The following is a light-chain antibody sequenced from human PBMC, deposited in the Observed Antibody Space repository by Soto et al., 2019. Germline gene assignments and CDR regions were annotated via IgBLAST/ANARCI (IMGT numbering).Light chain of an antibody. Sequence: QSALTQPPCASGSPGQSGTIACTGTSSDVGSCKYVSWYQQHPGKAPKLIIYEVIKRPSGVPDRFSGSKSGNTASLTVSGLQAEDEADYYCSSYADSNNVEVLFGGGTKLTVL. J-gene: IGLJ2*01. CDR1: SSDVGSCKY. V-gene: IGLV2-8*01. CDR3: SSYADSNNVEVL. CDR2: EVI.